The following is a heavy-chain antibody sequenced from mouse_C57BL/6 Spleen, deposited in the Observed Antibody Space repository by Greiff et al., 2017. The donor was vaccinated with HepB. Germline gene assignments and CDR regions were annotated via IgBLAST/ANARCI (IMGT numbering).Heavy chain of an antibody. CDR2: IYPRSGNT. D-gene: IGHD1-1*01. CDR1: GYTFTSYG. J-gene: IGHJ4*01. Sequence: LQESGAELARPGASVKLSCKASGYTFTSYGISWVKQRTGQGLEWIGEIYPRSGNTYYNEKFKGKATLTADKSSSTAYMELRSLTSEDSAVYFCARITTVVARMDYWGQGTSVTVSS. V-gene: IGHV1-81*01. CDR3: ARITTVVARMDY.